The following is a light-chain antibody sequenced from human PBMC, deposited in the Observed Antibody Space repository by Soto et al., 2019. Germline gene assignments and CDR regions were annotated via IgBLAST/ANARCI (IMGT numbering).Light chain of an antibody. CDR1: QDISKY. CDR3: QQYDNLPLT. J-gene: IGKJ4*01. CDR2: DAS. Sequence: DIHMTQSRSSLSASVGDRITITCQASQDISKYLNWYQHKPGKAPKLLIYDASNFETGVPSRFSGSGSGTEFTFTISSLQPEDIATYYCQQYDNLPLTFGGGTKVDIK. V-gene: IGKV1-33*01.